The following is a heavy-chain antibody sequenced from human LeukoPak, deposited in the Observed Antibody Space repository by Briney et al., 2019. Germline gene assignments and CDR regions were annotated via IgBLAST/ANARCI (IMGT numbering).Heavy chain of an antibody. CDR1: GFTFSTYW. Sequence: GGSLRLSCAASGFTFSTYWMSWVRQAPGKGLEWVASIKQDGGEKYYVDSVRGRFTVSRDSAKNSLYLQMNSLRAEDTAVYYCARSTSDYDYVWGSYRPYYFDYWGQGTLVTVSS. CDR2: IKQDGGEK. V-gene: IGHV3-7*01. J-gene: IGHJ4*02. D-gene: IGHD3-16*02. CDR3: ARSTSDYDYVWGSYRPYYFDY.